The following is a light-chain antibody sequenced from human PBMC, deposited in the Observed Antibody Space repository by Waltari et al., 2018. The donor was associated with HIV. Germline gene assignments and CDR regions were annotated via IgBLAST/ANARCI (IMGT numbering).Light chain of an antibody. J-gene: IGLJ2*01. Sequence: QSALTQPASVSGSPGQSITISCTGTRSAVGGYILVYCYQQHPGKAPKLIIYEVSKRPSGVSNRFSGSKSGNTASLTISGLQAEDEADYYCCAYAGSTTYVIFGGGTKLTVL. CDR2: EVS. V-gene: IGLV2-23*02. CDR3: CAYAGSTTYVI. CDR1: RSAVGGYIL.